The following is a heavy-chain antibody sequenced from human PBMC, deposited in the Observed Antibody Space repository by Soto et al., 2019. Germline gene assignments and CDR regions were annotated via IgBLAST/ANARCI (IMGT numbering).Heavy chain of an antibody. CDR3: ARDRRSGRDPSDYYYGMDV. D-gene: IGHD6-19*01. Sequence: QVPLEQSGAEVKKHGASVKVSCKASGYTFTSYGISWVRQAPGQGLEWMGWISAYNGNTNYAQKLQGRVTMTTDTSTSTAYMELRSLRSDDTAVYYCARDRRSGRDPSDYYYGMDVCGQGTTVTVSS. CDR2: ISAYNGNT. V-gene: IGHV1-18*01. CDR1: GYTFTSYG. J-gene: IGHJ6*02.